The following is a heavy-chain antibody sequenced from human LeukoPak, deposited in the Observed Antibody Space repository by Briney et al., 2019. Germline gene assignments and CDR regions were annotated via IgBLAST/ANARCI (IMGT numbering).Heavy chain of an antibody. V-gene: IGHV3-21*01. CDR1: GFTCSSYS. J-gene: IGHJ4*02. D-gene: IGHD2-2*01. CDR3: AREGVVPAASNDY. CDR2: ISSSSSYI. Sequence: GGSLRLSCAASGFTCSSYSMNWVRQALGKGLEWVSSISSSSSYIYYADSAKGRFTISRDNAKNSLYLQMNSLRAEDTAVYYCAREGVVPAASNDYWGQGTLVTVSS.